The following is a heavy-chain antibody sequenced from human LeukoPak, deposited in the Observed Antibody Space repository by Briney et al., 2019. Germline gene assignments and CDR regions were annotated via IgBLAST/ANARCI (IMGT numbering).Heavy chain of an antibody. Sequence: GASVKVSCKASGYIFTSYDINWVRRATGQGPEWMAWMNPNSDNTGYAQTFQGRITMTRDTSISTAYMELSSLSSEDTAVYYCARGPILVRGVIMADSVGGMDVWGQGTTVTVSS. J-gene: IGHJ6*02. CDR3: ARGPILVRGVIMADSVGGMDV. CDR1: GYIFTSYD. V-gene: IGHV1-8*01. D-gene: IGHD3-10*01. CDR2: MNPNSDNT.